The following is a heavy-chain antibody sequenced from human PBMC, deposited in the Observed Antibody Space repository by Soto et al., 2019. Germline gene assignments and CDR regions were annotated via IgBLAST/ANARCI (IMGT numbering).Heavy chain of an antibody. V-gene: IGHV1-8*01. CDR1: GYTFTSYD. D-gene: IGHD3-3*01. Sequence: ASVKVSCKASGYTFTSYDINWVRQATGQGLEWMGWMNPNSGNTGYAQKFQGRVTMTRNTSISTAYMELSSLRSEDTAVYYCTRGRFYLLRFLEWLPHDAFDIWGQGTMVTVSS. CDR3: TRGRFYLLRFLEWLPHDAFDI. J-gene: IGHJ3*02. CDR2: MNPNSGNT.